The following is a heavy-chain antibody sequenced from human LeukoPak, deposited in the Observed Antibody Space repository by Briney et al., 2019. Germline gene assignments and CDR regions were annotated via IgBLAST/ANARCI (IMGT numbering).Heavy chain of an antibody. J-gene: IGHJ4*02. CDR2: MYYTGST. CDR1: GASISRYY. Sequence: PSETLSLTCTVSGASISRYYWSRIPQPPGEGLEWIGYMYYTGSTNYNPSLKSRVTISVDTSKNQCSLKLTSVTAADTAVYFCASHDYAEAPFDYWGQGALVTVS. D-gene: IGHD4-17*01. CDR3: ASHDYAEAPFDY. V-gene: IGHV4-59*08.